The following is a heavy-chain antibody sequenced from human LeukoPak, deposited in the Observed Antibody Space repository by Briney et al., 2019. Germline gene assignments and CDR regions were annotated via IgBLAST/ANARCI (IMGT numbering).Heavy chain of an antibody. J-gene: IGHJ6*03. CDR2: FDPACGQY. V-gene: IGHV1-24*01. CDR3: ATGVICATTTCPGYKNYYFFMDV. D-gene: IGHD5-18*01. CDR1: GFTLSELS. Sequence: ASVKVSCKVSGFTLSELSIHWVRQPRGKGLGGVGGFDPACGQYIYAPTFRGRVILTEDALTTRAFMELKNMPPDDTAVYYCATGVICATTTCPGYKNYYFFMDVWGEGTTVTVSS.